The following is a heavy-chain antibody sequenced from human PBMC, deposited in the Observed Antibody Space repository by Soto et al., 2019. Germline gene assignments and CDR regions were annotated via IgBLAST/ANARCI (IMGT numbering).Heavy chain of an antibody. CDR3: ARDRSEAVAGTYYYYGMDV. CDR2: IYPGDSDT. D-gene: IGHD6-19*01. Sequence: GESLKIYCKGSGDSFTSYRIGCVGQMPGKGVEWMGTIYPGDSDTRYSPSFQGQVTISADKSIRTAYLQWSSLKASDTAMYYCARDRSEAVAGTYYYYGMDVWGQGTTVTVSS. CDR1: GDSFTSYR. J-gene: IGHJ6*02. V-gene: IGHV5-51*01.